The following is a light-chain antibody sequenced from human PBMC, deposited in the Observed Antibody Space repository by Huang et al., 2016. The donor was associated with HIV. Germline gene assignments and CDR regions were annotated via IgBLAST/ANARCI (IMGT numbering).Light chain of an antibody. CDR2: VAS. V-gene: IGKV3-15*01. J-gene: IGKJ1*01. CDR1: QSVGSN. Sequence: EIVMTQSPATLSVSPGERATLSCGASQSVGSNLAWYQQKPGQSPRLLIYVASTRATGIPARFSGSGSGTEFTLTISSLQSEDFAVYYCQQYNNWPPWTFGQGTKVEIK. CDR3: QQYNNWPPWT.